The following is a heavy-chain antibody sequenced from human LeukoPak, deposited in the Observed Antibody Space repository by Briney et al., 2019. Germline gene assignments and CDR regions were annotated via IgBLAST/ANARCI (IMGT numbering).Heavy chain of an antibody. Sequence: GGSLRLSCAASGFTFSSYWMHWVRQAPGKGLEWVSGISWNSGSIGYADSVKGRFTISRDNAKNSLYLQMNSLRAEDTALYYCAKDPNYDSSGPFDYWGQGTLVTVSS. CDR1: GFTFSSYW. D-gene: IGHD3-22*01. CDR3: AKDPNYDSSGPFDY. CDR2: ISWNSGSI. V-gene: IGHV3-9*01. J-gene: IGHJ4*02.